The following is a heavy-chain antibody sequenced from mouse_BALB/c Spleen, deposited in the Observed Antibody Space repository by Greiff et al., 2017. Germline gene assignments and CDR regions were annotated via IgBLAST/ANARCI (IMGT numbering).Heavy chain of an antibody. V-gene: IGHV2-2*02. D-gene: IGHD2-10*02. CDR1: GFSLTSYG. Sequence: VQVVESGPGLVQPSQSLSITCTVSGFSLTSYGVHWVRQSPGKGLEWLGVIWSGGSTDYNAAFISRLSISKDNSKSQVFFKMNSLQANDTAIYYCARNWGYGNYAYAMDYWGQGTSVTVSS. CDR3: ARNWGYGNYAYAMDY. CDR2: IWSGGST. J-gene: IGHJ4*01.